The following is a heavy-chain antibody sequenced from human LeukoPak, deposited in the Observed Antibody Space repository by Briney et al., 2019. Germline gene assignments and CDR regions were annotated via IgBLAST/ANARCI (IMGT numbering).Heavy chain of an antibody. CDR2: ISYDGSNK. V-gene: IGHV3-30*04. CDR3: ATGGKFDFWSGYHIDN. CDR1: GFTFSSNA. J-gene: IGHJ4*02. D-gene: IGHD3-3*01. Sequence: GRSLRLSCEVSGFTFSSNAMRWVRQAPGKGLEWVAVISYDGSNKNFADSVKGRFTVSRDNSKHTLYLHMNSLRSDDTAMYYCATGGKFDFWSGYHIDNWGQGTLVTVSS.